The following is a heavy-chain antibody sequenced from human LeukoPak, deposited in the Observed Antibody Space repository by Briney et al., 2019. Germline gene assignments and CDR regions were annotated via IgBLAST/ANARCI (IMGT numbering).Heavy chain of an antibody. J-gene: IGHJ6*03. Sequence: RGSLRPSSAASGFTFSSYGMHWVRQAPGKGLEWVAFIRSDGSNKYYADSVKGRFTISRNNSKNTLYLQMNSLRAEDTAVYYCWMTTVILAGDYYYYMDVWGKGTTVTVSS. CDR2: IRSDGSNK. D-gene: IGHD4-17*01. CDR3: WMTTVILAGDYYYYMDV. V-gene: IGHV3-30*02. CDR1: GFTFSSYG.